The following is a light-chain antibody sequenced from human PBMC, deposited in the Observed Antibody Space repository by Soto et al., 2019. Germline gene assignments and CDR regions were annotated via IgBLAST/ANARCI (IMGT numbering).Light chain of an antibody. J-gene: IGKJ5*01. Sequence: DIQMTQSPSTLSASIGDRATITCRASQNINNWLAWYQQKPGEAPKLLIYEASNLESGVPSRFSGSGSGTEFTLTISSLQPDDLAICYCQQYDHYPITFGQGTRLEI. V-gene: IGKV1-5*03. CDR3: QQYDHYPIT. CDR1: QNINNW. CDR2: EAS.